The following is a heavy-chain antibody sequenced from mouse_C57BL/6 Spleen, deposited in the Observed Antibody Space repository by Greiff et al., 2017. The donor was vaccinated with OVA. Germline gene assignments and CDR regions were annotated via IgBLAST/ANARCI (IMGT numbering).Heavy chain of an antibody. CDR3: TRPHGSEAWFAY. J-gene: IGHJ3*01. CDR1: GYTFTDYE. D-gene: IGHD1-1*01. Sequence: QVQLKESGAELVRPGASVTLSCKASGYTFTDYEMHWVKQTPVHGLEWIGAIDPETGGTAYNQKFKGKATLTADKSSSTAYMELRSLTSEDSAVYYCTRPHGSEAWFAYWGQGTLVTVSA. CDR2: IDPETGGT. V-gene: IGHV1-15*01.